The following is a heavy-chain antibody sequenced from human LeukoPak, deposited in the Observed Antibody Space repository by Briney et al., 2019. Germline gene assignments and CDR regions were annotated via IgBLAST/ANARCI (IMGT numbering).Heavy chain of an antibody. V-gene: IGHV3-23*01. Sequence: GGSLRLSCAASGFTFSSYAMSWVRQAPGKGLEWVSAISGSGGSTYYADSVKGRVTISRDNSKNTLYLQMNSLRAEDTAVYYCAKVEAARPIPQYFQHWGQGTLVTVSS. CDR2: ISGSGGST. CDR3: AKVEAARPIPQYFQH. CDR1: GFTFSSYA. J-gene: IGHJ1*01. D-gene: IGHD6-6*01.